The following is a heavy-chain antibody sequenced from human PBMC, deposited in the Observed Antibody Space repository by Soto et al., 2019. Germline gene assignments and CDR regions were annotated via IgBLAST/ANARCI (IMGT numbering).Heavy chain of an antibody. Sequence: ASVKVSCKASEYTFTGFYMHWVRQASGQGLEWMGWINPNSGGTNSAQRFQGRVTMTRDTSINTAYMELSRLRFDDTAVYFCATSRVTIAVAGETEYYFDYWGQGTLVTVYS. D-gene: IGHD6-19*01. V-gene: IGHV1-2*02. CDR1: EYTFTGFY. J-gene: IGHJ4*02. CDR2: INPNSGGT. CDR3: ATSRVTIAVAGETEYYFDY.